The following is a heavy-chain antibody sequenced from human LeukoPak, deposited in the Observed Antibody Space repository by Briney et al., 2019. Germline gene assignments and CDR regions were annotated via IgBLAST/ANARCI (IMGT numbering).Heavy chain of an antibody. CDR3: ARVGAALGFDY. Sequence: PSETLSLTCAVYGGSFSSYYWSWIRQPAGKGLEWIGRIYTSGSTNYNPSLKSRVTMSVDTSKNQFSLKLSSVTAADTAVYYCARVGAALGFDYWGQGTLVTVSS. D-gene: IGHD6-13*01. V-gene: IGHV4-59*10. J-gene: IGHJ4*02. CDR1: GGSFSSYY. CDR2: IYTSGST.